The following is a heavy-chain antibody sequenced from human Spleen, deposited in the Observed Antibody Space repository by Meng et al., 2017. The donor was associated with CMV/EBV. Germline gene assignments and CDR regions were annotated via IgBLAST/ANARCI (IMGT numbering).Heavy chain of an antibody. D-gene: IGHD3-3*01. J-gene: IGHJ3*02. Sequence: SLKISCAASGFTFDDYAMHWVRLTPGKGLEWVSGISWNGGSIGYADSVKGRFTISRDNAENSLYLQMISLRAEDTALYYCAKDSLTVNYDFWGGVFDIWGQGTMVTVSS. CDR2: ISWNGGSI. CDR3: AKDSLTVNYDFWGGVFDI. CDR1: GFTFDDYA. V-gene: IGHV3-9*01.